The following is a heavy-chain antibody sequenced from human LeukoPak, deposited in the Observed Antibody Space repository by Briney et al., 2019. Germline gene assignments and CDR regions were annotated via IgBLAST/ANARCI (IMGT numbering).Heavy chain of an antibody. CDR2: IGVGGTT. CDR3: AKERVKWLQSGVDY. CDR1: GFTFSSYW. Sequence: GGSLRLSCAASGFTFSSYWMSWVRQAPGKGLEWVSGIGVGGTTYYADSVKGRFTISRDTSKNTLYLQMNSLRAEDTAVYYCAKERVKWLQSGVDYWGQGTMVTVSS. J-gene: IGHJ4*02. D-gene: IGHD5-24*01. V-gene: IGHV3-23*01.